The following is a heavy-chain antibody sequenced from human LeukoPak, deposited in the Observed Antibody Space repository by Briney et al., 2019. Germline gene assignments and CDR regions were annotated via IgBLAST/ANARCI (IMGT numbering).Heavy chain of an antibody. CDR2: ISSSSSYI. J-gene: IGHJ4*02. D-gene: IGHD2-2*02. CDR3: ARDFVCTSCYSPKYYFDY. CDR1: GFTFSSYS. Sequence: GRSLRLSCAASGFTFSSYSMNWVRQAPGKGLEWVSSISSSSSYIYYADSVKGRFTISRDNAKNSLYLKMNSLRAEDTAVYYCARDFVCTSCYSPKYYFDYWGQGTLVTVSS. V-gene: IGHV3-21*01.